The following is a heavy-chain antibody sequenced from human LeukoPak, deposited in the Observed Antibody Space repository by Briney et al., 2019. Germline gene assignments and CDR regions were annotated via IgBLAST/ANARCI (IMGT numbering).Heavy chain of an antibody. CDR2: IYHSGST. D-gene: IGHD4-17*01. CDR3: ARGRAVTIPYYYYYMDV. J-gene: IGHJ6*03. V-gene: IGHV4-39*07. Sequence: SETLSLTCTVSGGSISSSSYYWGWIRQPPGKGLEWIGSIYHSGSTYYNPSLKSRVTISVDTSKNQFSLKLSSVTAADTAVYYCARGRAVTIPYYYYYMDVWGKGTTVTVSS. CDR1: GGSISSSSYY.